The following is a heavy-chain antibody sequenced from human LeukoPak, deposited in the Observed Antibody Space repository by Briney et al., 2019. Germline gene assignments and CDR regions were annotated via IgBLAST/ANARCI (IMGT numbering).Heavy chain of an antibody. V-gene: IGHV1-3*01. J-gene: IGHJ5*02. CDR1: GYTFTSYA. Sequence: ASVQVSCKASGYTFTSYAMHWVRQAPGQRLEWMGWINAGNGNTKYSQKFQGRVTITRDTSASTAYMELSSLRSEDTAVYYCARDLGSCSSTSCYLGRIGWFDPWGQGTLVTVSS. CDR3: ARDLGSCSSTSCYLGRIGWFDP. D-gene: IGHD2-2*01. CDR2: INAGNGNT.